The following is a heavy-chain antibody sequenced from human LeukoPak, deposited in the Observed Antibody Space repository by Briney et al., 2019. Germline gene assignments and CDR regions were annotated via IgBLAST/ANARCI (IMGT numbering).Heavy chain of an antibody. CDR2: IRSKAYGGTT. CDR3: TRDTLRYFDWLDAFDI. CDR1: GFTFGDYA. D-gene: IGHD3-9*01. Sequence: GGSLRLSCTASGFTFGDYAMSWVRQAPGKGLEWVGFIRSKAYGGTTEYAASVKGRFTISRDDSKSIAYLQMNSLKTEDTAVYYCTRDTLRYFDWLDAFDIWGQGTMVAVSS. V-gene: IGHV3-49*04. J-gene: IGHJ3*02.